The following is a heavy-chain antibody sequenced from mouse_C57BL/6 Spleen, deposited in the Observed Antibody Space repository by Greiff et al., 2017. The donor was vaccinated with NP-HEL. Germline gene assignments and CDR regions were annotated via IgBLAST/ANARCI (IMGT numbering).Heavy chain of an antibody. V-gene: IGHV1-53*01. CDR2: INPSNGGT. CDR3: ARERETGVATNYFDY. Sequence: QVQLQQPGTELVKPGASVKLSCKASGYTFTSYWMHWVKQRPGQGLEWIGNINPSNGGTNYNEKFKSKATLTVDKSSSTAYMQLSSLTSEDSAFYECARERETGVATNYFDYWGQGTTLTVSS. J-gene: IGHJ2*01. CDR1: GYTFTSYW. D-gene: IGHD1-1*01.